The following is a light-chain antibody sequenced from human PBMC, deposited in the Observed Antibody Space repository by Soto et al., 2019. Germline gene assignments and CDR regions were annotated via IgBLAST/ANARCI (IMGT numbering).Light chain of an antibody. J-gene: IGKJ2*01. V-gene: IGKV3-11*01. Sequence: EIVLTQSPATLSLSPGERATLSCRASQSVSSYLAWYQQKTGQAPRFLIYDASNRATGIPARFSGSGSGTDFTLTISSLEPEDFAVYYCQQRSNWPPYTFGQGTKLEIK. CDR3: QQRSNWPPYT. CDR2: DAS. CDR1: QSVSSY.